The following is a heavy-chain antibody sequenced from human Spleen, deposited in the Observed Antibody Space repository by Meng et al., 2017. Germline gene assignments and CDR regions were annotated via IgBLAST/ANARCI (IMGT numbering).Heavy chain of an antibody. D-gene: IGHD2-21*01. CDR1: GYTFTDYY. Sequence: QVQVVQSGAEVKKPGASVKVSCKASGYTFTDYYIHWVRQAPGQGLDWMGRIDPNSGVTEYAQKFQGRVTVTGDTSIRTAYMKLSRLRSDDTAIYYCVRDENISLGKLFGDYWGQGTLVTVSS. V-gene: IGHV1-2*06. CDR3: VRDENISLGKLFGDY. CDR2: IDPNSGVT. J-gene: IGHJ4*02.